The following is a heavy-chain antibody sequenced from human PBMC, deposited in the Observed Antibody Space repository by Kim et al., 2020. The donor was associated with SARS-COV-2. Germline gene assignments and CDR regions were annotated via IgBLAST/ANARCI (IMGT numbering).Heavy chain of an antibody. Sequence: GGSLRLSCAASGFTFSTYWMHWVRQAPGKGLVWVSRVKGDGTTTTYADSVKGRFTISRDNAKNMLYLQMNSLRAEDTAVYYCARGAGGGATLMPGLWGQGTLVTVSS. CDR1: GFTFSTYW. V-gene: IGHV3-74*01. J-gene: IGHJ4*02. CDR2: VKGDGTTT. D-gene: IGHD5-12*01. CDR3: ARGAGGGATLMPGL.